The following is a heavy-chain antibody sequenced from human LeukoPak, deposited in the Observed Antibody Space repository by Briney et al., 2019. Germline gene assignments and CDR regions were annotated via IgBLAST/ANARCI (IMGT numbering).Heavy chain of an antibody. CDR1: GYTFTSSY. J-gene: IGHJ4*02. CDR3: ARGGTYYPCIDY. Sequence: ASVKVSCKASGYTFTSSYINWVRQAPGQRLEWMGWISAYNGRTNYAQKFQGRVTMTTDSSTSTAYMDLTILRSDDTAVYYCARGGTYYPCIDYWGQGTLVTVSS. CDR2: ISAYNGRT. V-gene: IGHV1-18*01. D-gene: IGHD1-26*01.